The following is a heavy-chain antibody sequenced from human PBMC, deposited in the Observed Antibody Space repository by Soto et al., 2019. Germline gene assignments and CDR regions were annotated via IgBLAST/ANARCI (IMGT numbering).Heavy chain of an antibody. V-gene: IGHV3-74*01. J-gene: IGHJ5*02. CDR1: GFTFSSYL. D-gene: IGHD1-26*01. Sequence: PGGSLRLSCAASGFTFSSYLMHWVRQSPGKGLVWVSRINSDGSSTSYADSVKGRFTISRDNAKNTLYLQMNSLRAEDTAVYYCARDSGSYSLDPWGQGTLVTVSS. CDR3: ARDSGSYSLDP. CDR2: INSDGSST.